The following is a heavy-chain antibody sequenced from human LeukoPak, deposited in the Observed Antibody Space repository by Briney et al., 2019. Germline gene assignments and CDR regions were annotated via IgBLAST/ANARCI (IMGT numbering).Heavy chain of an antibody. J-gene: IGHJ6*03. D-gene: IGHD2-21*01. V-gene: IGHV3-21*01. CDR2: ISSSSSYI. Sequence: GGSLRLSCAASGFTFSAHWMSWVRQAPGKGLEWVSSISSSSSYIYYADSVKGRFTISRDNAKNSLYLQMNSLRAEDTAVYYCASFLHFFVAVLFVVVIARPYYYYYYMDVWGKGTTVTVSS. CDR1: GFTFSAHW. CDR3: ASFLHFFVAVLFVVVIARPYYYYYYMDV.